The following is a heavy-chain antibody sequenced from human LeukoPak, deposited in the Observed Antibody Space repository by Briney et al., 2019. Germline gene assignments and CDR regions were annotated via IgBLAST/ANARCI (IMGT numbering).Heavy chain of an antibody. CDR1: GFTFSNYW. CDR2: INHSGST. CDR3: ARGPWYCSSTSCLNWYFDL. D-gene: IGHD2-2*01. V-gene: IGHV4-34*01. J-gene: IGHJ2*01. Sequence: GSLRLSCAASGFTFSNYWMTWVRQPPGKGLEWIGEINHSGSTNYNPSLKSRVTISVDTSKNQFSLKLSSVTAADTAVYYCARGPWYCSSTSCLNWYFDLWGRGTLVTVSS.